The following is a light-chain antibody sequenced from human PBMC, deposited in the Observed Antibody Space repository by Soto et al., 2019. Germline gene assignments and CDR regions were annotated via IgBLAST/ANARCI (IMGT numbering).Light chain of an antibody. V-gene: IGKV3-20*01. J-gene: IGKJ1*01. CDR2: GAS. CDR3: QPYGSSPWT. CDR1: QTIRSNY. Sequence: ETVLTQSPGTLSLSPGERATLSCRASQTIRSNYLAWYRQTPGQAPRLLIYGASNRATGIADRFSGSGSGTDSTPIISSHEPEDFALYYCQPYGSSPWTVGKGNKVEIK.